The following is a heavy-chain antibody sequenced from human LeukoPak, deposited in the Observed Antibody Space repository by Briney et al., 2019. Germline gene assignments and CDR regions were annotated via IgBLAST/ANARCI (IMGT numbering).Heavy chain of an antibody. CDR2: IRYDGSSK. V-gene: IGHV3-30*02. J-gene: IGHJ4*02. Sequence: GGSLRLSCATSGFTFSDYGIHWVRQAPGKGLYWVAFIRYDGSSKYYADSVKGRFTISRDNSKNTLYLQMNSLRVEDTAVYYCAKSYWEPLNQFDYWGQGTLVTVSS. D-gene: IGHD1-26*01. CDR3: AKSYWEPLNQFDY. CDR1: GFTFSDYG.